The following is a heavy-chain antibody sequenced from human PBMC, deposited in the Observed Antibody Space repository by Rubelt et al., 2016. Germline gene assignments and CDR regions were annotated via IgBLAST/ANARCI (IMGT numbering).Heavy chain of an antibody. D-gene: IGHD4-17*01. J-gene: IGHJ4*02. CDR2: IWYDGSNK. V-gene: IGHV3-33*01. CDR1: GFTFSSYG. CDR3: ASRGTVTTSSLDY. Sequence: QVQLVESGGGVVQPGRSLRLSCAASGFTFSSYGMHWVRQAPGKGLEWVAVIWYDGSNKYCADSVKGRFTISRDNSKNTLYLQMNSLRAEDTAVYHCASRGTVTTSSLDYWGQGTLVTVSS.